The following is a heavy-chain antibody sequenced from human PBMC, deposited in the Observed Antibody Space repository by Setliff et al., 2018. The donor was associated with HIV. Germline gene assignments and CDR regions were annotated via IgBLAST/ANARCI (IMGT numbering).Heavy chain of an antibody. D-gene: IGHD3-3*01. CDR2: INHSGST. CDR1: GGSFSGYY. Sequence: KTSETLSLTCAVYGGSFSGYYWSWIRQPPGKGLEWIGEINHSGSTNYNPSLKSRVTMSVDTSKNQFSLKLSSVTAADTAVYYCASAQYNFWSGYYIPDHWGQGTLVTVPQ. V-gene: IGHV4-34*01. CDR3: ASAQYNFWSGYYIPDH. J-gene: IGHJ4*02.